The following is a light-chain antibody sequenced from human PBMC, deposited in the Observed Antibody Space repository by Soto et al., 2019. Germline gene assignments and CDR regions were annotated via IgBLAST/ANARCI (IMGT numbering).Light chain of an antibody. CDR2: WAS. J-gene: IGKJ2*01. CDR3: QQYYSDFFT. CDR1: QSLLFRSNNKTY. Sequence: DIVMTQSPDSLAVSLGERATISCKSSQSLLFRSNNKTYLAWYQHRPGQSPKMLIFWASARESGVPERFSGSGSETDFTLTIRGLQPEDAAAYYCQQYYSDFFTFGQGTRLEIK. V-gene: IGKV4-1*01.